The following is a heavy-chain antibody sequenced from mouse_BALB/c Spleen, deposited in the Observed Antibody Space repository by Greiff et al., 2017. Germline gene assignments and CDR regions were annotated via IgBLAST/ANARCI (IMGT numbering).Heavy chain of an antibody. CDR1: GFTFSSFG. D-gene: IGHD1-2*01. Sequence: EVQLVESGGGLVQPGGSRKLSCAASGFTFSSFGMHWVRQAPEKGLEWVAYISSGSSTIYYADTVKGRFTISRDNPKNTLFLQMTSLRSEDTAMYYCARWITTALDYWGQGTTLTVSS. J-gene: IGHJ2*01. CDR3: ARWITTALDY. V-gene: IGHV5-17*02. CDR2: ISSGSSTI.